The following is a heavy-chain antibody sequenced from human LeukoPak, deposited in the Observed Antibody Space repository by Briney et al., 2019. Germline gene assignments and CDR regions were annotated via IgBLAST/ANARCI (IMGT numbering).Heavy chain of an antibody. J-gene: IGHJ4*02. V-gene: IGHV3-33*06. CDR3: AKARRVSSSWVFDY. Sequence: GGSLRLSCAASGSTFSSYGMHWVRQAPGKGLEWVAVIWYDGSNKYYADSVKGRFTISRDNSKNTLYLQMNSLRAEDTAVYYCAKARRVSSSWVFDYWGQGTLVTVSS. CDR1: GSTFSSYG. D-gene: IGHD6-13*01. CDR2: IWYDGSNK.